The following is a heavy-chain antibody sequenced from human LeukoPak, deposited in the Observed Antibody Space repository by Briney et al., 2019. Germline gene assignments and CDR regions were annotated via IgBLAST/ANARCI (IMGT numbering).Heavy chain of an antibody. CDR2: INPTGGST. CDR3: ARTAARRFDY. Sequence: ASVKVSCKASGYTFPSYFMHWVRQAPGQGLEWMGIINPTGGSTTYAQKFQGRVTMTRDTSTSTIYMELSSLRSDDTAVYYCARTAARRFDYWGQGTLVTVSS. J-gene: IGHJ4*02. CDR1: GYTFPSYF. V-gene: IGHV1-46*01. D-gene: IGHD6-6*01.